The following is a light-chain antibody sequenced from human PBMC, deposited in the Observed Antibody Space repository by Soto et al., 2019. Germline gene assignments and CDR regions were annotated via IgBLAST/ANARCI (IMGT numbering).Light chain of an antibody. Sequence: EVVLTQSPGTLSLSPGERATLSCRASQNIRGNELAWYQQKPGQAPRLLIYRGSSRATGIPDRFSGRGSGTDFTLTNSRLEPDDFAVYYCQDYGTSAPWTFGQGTKVEIK. J-gene: IGKJ1*01. V-gene: IGKV3-20*01. CDR1: QNIRGNE. CDR3: QDYGTSAPWT. CDR2: RGS.